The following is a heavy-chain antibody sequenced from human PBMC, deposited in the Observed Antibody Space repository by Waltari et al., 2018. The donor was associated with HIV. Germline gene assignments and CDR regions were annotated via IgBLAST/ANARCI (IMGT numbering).Heavy chain of an antibody. V-gene: IGHV1-3*04. J-gene: IGHJ4*02. CDR3: ARGWGTATPNFFDY. D-gene: IGHD1-7*01. CDR2: IHTGSGDT. Sequence: APGQSLQWMGWIHTGSGDTKYSQNFQARATITRDTSASTAYMELSSLRSEDTALYYCARGWGTATPNFFDYWGQGTLVTVSS.